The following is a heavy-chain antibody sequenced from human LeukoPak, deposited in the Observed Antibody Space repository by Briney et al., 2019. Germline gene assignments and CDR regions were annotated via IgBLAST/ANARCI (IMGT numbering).Heavy chain of an antibody. J-gene: IGHJ6*02. CDR1: GGSISSYY. V-gene: IGHV4-59*01. D-gene: IGHD3-22*01. Sequence: SETLSLTCTVSGGSISSYYWSWIRQPPGKGLEWIGYIYYSGSTNYNPSLKSRVTISVDTSKNQFSLKLSSVTAADTAVYYCARDRGYYDSSGYYKGSSDYYYYGMDVWGQGTTVTVSS. CDR2: IYYSGST. CDR3: ARDRGYYDSSGYYKGSSDYYYYGMDV.